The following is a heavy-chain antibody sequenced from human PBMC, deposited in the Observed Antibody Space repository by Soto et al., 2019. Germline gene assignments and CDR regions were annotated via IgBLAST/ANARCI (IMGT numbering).Heavy chain of an antibody. V-gene: IGHV4-61*08. J-gene: IGHJ5*02. CDR1: GGSLSSGAYY. CDR3: ARLSSGWPGHWFDP. CDR2: IYYSGST. D-gene: IGHD6-19*01. Sequence: SETLSLTCTVSGGSLSSGAYYWSWIRQPPGKGLEWIGYIYYSGSTNYNPSLKSRVTISVDTSKNQFSLKLSSVTAADTAVYYCARLSSGWPGHWFDPWGQGTLVTVSS.